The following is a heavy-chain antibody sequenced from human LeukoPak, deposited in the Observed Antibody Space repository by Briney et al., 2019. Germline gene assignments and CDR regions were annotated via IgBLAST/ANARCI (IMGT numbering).Heavy chain of an antibody. CDR1: GFTFTSYS. CDR2: ISSSGSYS. CDR3: ARGLGLGGYCTNGVCYPTDY. V-gene: IGHV3-21*01. D-gene: IGHD2-8*01. Sequence: PGGSLRLSCAASGFTFTSYSMNWVRQAPGKGLEWVSSISSSGSYSYYADSPKGRFTISRDNAKNSLYLQMSSLRAEDTAVYYCARGLGLGGYCTNGVCYPTDYWAQGTLVTVSS. J-gene: IGHJ4*02.